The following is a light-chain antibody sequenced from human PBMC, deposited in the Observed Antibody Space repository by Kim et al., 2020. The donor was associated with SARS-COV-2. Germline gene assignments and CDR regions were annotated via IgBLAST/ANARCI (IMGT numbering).Light chain of an antibody. CDR1: QSLVYRGGNTY. Sequence: RASSSGRNSQSLVYRGGNTYLYWLQQVPRHAPRRLFYKVSNRDSGVPDRFSGSGSGTDFTLKISRVQAEDVGRSYCMRGTHWPLTIGQGTRLESK. J-gene: IGKJ5*01. CDR2: KVS. CDR3: MRGTHWPLT. V-gene: IGKV2-30*01.